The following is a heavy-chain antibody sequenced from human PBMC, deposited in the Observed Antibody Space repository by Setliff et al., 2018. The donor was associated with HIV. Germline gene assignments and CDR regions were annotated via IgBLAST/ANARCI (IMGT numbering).Heavy chain of an antibody. V-gene: IGHV4-39*01. CDR2: IYYVGST. CDR3: AGGFWGGPLFDP. Sequence: SETLSLTCNVSGDSIRSRSFYWAWIRQPPGEGPEWIGTIYYVGSTYYNPYLKSRASIFVDTSKNQFSLKLYSVTAADTAVYYCAGGFWGGPLFDPWGRGTLVTVSS. CDR1: GDSIRSRSFY. D-gene: IGHD3-3*01. J-gene: IGHJ5*01.